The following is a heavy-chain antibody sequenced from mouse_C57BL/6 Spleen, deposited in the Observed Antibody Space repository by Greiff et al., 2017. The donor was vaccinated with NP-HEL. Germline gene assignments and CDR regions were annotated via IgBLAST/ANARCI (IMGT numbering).Heavy chain of an antibody. D-gene: IGHD1-1*01. CDR2: IHPNSGST. CDR1: GYTFTSYW. V-gene: IGHV1-64*01. Sequence: VQLQQPGAELVKPGASVKLSCKASGYTFTSYWMHWVKQRPGQGLEWIGMIHPNSGSTNYNEKFKSKATLTVDKSSSTAYMQLSSLTSEDSAVYYCAGYYYGSSPYWYFDVWGTGTTVTVSS. J-gene: IGHJ1*03. CDR3: AGYYYGSSPYWYFDV.